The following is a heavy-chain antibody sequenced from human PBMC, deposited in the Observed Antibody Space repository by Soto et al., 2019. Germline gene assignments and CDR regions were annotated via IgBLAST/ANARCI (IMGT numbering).Heavy chain of an antibody. CDR1: GGSISSSSYY. Sequence: SETLSLTCTVSGGSISSSSYYWGWIRQPPGKGLEWIGSIYYSGSTYYNPSLKSRVTISVDTSKNQFSLKLSSVTAADTAVYYCARVKLEEDYGADYWGQGTLVTIS. CDR2: IYYSGST. CDR3: ARVKLEEDYGADY. J-gene: IGHJ4*02. D-gene: IGHD4-17*01. V-gene: IGHV4-39*01.